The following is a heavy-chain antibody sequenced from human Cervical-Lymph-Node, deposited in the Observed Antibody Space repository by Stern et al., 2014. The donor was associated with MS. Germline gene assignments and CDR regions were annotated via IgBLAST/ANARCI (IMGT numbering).Heavy chain of an antibody. J-gene: IGHJ4*02. V-gene: IGHV3-30*01. CDR1: GFTFSYHA. Sequence: VQLVESGGGVVQPGRSLRLSCAASGFTFSYHAMHWVRQAPGKGLEWVAVISYDGSDNYYAGSVKGRFHPPRDNSKNPLDPQMNSLRAEDKAVYYCARGGAVTSSEYYFDYWGQGTLVTVSS. CDR3: ARGGAVTSSEYYFDY. D-gene: IGHD4-17*01. CDR2: ISYDGSDN.